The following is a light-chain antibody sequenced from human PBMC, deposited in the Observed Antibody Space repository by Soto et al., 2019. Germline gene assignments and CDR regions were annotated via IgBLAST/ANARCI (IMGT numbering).Light chain of an antibody. CDR3: QQYGSSLT. V-gene: IGKV3-20*01. Sequence: EIVLTQSPGTLALSPGERATLSCRASQSVSSSYLAWYQQKPGQAPRLLIYGASSRATGSPDRFSGSGSGTDFTLTISRLEPDDFAVYYCQQYGSSLTVGGGTKVEIK. J-gene: IGKJ4*01. CDR1: QSVSSSY. CDR2: GAS.